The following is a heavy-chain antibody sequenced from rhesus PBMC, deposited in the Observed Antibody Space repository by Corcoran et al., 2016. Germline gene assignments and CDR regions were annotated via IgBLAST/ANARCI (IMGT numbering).Heavy chain of an antibody. D-gene: IGHD6-13*01. V-gene: IGHV4-169*01. J-gene: IGHJ4*01. CDR1: GGSISSSY. CDR3: ASSYSSWSRFDY. Sequence: QLQLQESGPGLVKPSETLSVTCAVSGGSISSSYWSWIRQAPGKGLEWIGYIYCSVSSTNYNPSLKSRVTLSVDTSKNQLSLKLSSVTAADTAVYYCASSYSSWSRFDYWGQGVLVTVSS. CDR2: IYCSVSST.